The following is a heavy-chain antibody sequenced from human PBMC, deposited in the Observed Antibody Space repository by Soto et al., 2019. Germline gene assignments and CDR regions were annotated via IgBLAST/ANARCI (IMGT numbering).Heavy chain of an antibody. V-gene: IGHV3-30-3*01. J-gene: IGHJ4*02. CDR2: ISYDGSNK. CDR3: AREDITMIVSPFDY. CDR1: GFTFSSYA. D-gene: IGHD3-22*01. Sequence: GGSLRLSCAASGFTFSSYAMHWVRQAPGKGLEWVAVISYDGSNKYYADSVKGRFTISRDNSKNTLYLQMNSLRAEDTAVYYCAREDITMIVSPFDYWGQGTLVTVS.